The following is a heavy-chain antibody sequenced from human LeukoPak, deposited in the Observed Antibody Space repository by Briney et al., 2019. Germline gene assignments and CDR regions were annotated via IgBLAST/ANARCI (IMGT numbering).Heavy chain of an antibody. CDR3: ARGGVDYYGSGTYYLMYYFDY. CDR1: GSSFSSYG. J-gene: IGHJ4*02. Sequence: PGGSLRLSCAASGSSFSSYGMSWVRQAPGKGLVWISAITGSGGTTYYADSVEGRFTISRDNSKNTLYLQVNSLRAEDTAVYYCARGGVDYYGSGTYYLMYYFDYWGQGALVTVSS. CDR2: ITGSGGTT. D-gene: IGHD3-10*01. V-gene: IGHV3-23*01.